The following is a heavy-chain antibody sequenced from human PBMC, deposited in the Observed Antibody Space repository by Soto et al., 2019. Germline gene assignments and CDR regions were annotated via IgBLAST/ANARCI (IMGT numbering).Heavy chain of an antibody. CDR3: AIVHGDYVYFDY. D-gene: IGHD4-17*01. Sequence: QVQLVESGGGVVQPGRSLRLSCAASGFTFSSYGMHWVRQAPGKGLEWVAVISYDGSNKYYADSVKGRFTISRDNSKNTLYLQMNSLRAEDTAVYYCAIVHGDYVYFDYWGQGTLVTVSS. V-gene: IGHV3-30*03. J-gene: IGHJ4*02. CDR2: ISYDGSNK. CDR1: GFTFSSYG.